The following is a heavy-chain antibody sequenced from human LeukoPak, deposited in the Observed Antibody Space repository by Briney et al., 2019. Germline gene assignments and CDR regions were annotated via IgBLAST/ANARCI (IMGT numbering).Heavy chain of an antibody. Sequence: GGSLRLSCAASGFTFSSYAMHWVRQAPGKGLEWVAVISYDGSNKYYADSVKGRFTISRDNSKNTLYQQMNSLRAEDTAVYYCARESLSGYDFDYWGQGTLVTVSS. CDR1: GFTFSSYA. D-gene: IGHD5-12*01. V-gene: IGHV3-30*04. CDR3: ARESLSGYDFDY. CDR2: ISYDGSNK. J-gene: IGHJ4*02.